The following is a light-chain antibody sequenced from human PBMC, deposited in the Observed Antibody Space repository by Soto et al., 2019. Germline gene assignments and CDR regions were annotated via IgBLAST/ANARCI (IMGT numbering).Light chain of an antibody. CDR3: AAWDDSLSAHVV. CDR1: SSNIGNNY. V-gene: IGLV1-47*01. CDR2: RNN. J-gene: IGLJ2*01. Sequence: QSVLTQPPSASGTPGQSVTISCSGSSSNIGNNYVYWYRQLPGTAPTLLIYRNNQRPSGVPDRFAGSKSGTSASLAISGLRSEDEADYYCAAWDDSLSAHVVFGGGTKLTVL.